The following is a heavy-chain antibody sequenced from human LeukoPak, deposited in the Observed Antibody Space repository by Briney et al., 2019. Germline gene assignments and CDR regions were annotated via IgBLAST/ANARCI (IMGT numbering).Heavy chain of an antibody. Sequence: GGSLRLSCAASGFTVSSNYMSWVRQAPGKGLEWVSVIYSGGSTYYADSVKGRFTISRDNSKNTLYLQMNSLRAEDTAVYYCARRPGRYCSGGSCYSHYGMDVWGQGTTVTVSS. CDR3: ARRPGRYCSGGSCYSHYGMDV. CDR1: GFTVSSNY. D-gene: IGHD2-15*01. CDR2: IYSGGST. J-gene: IGHJ6*02. V-gene: IGHV3-53*01.